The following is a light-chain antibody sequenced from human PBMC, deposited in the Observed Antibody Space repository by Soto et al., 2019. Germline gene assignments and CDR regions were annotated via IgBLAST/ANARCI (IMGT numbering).Light chain of an antibody. CDR3: HQYGNSPWP. V-gene: IGKV3-20*01. CDR2: GAS. J-gene: IGKJ1*01. CDR1: QSGFSTY. Sequence: EIVLTQSPGTLSLSPGERATLSCRASQSGFSTYLAWFQQRPGQAPRLLIYGASNRAAGIPDRFSGSGSGTDCTLTISRLEPEDFAVYYCHQYGNSPWPLGQGTKVEIK.